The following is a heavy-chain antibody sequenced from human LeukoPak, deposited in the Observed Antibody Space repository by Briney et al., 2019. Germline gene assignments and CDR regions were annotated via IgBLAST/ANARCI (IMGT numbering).Heavy chain of an antibody. D-gene: IGHD2-15*01. Sequence: SETLSLTCAVSDYSISSGYYWGWIPQPPGKGLEWIGSMYHSGSTSYSPSLKSRVTISVDTSKNQFSLKLTSVTAADTALYYCVRDRPAGSFDYWGQGTLVTVSS. V-gene: IGHV4-38-2*02. J-gene: IGHJ4*02. CDR2: MYHSGST. CDR1: DYSISSGYY. CDR3: VRDRPAGSFDY.